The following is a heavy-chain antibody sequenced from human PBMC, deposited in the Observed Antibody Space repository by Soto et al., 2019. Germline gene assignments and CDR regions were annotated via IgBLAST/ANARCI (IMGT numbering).Heavy chain of an antibody. D-gene: IGHD3-10*01. Sequence: XVKVSCKASGYTFTSYDIHGVRQATGQGLEWMGWMNPNSGNTGYAQKFQGRVTMTRNTSISTAYMELSSLRSEDTAVYYCAREPVVRGLDPWGQGTLVTVSS. J-gene: IGHJ5*02. V-gene: IGHV1-8*01. CDR3: AREPVVRGLDP. CDR2: MNPNSGNT. CDR1: GYTFTSYD.